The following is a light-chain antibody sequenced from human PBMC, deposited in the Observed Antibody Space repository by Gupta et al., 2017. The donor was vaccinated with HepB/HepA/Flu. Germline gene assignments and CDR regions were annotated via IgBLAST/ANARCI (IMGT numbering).Light chain of an antibody. Sequence: SSVLTQPPSVSLAPGKTARITCGGNNIGSKSVHWYQQKPGQDPVLVIYYDSDRPSEIPERFSGSNSGNTATRTISRVEAGDEDDYYCQVWDSSSWVFGGGTKLTVL. CDR1: NIGSKS. J-gene: IGLJ3*02. CDR3: QVWDSSSWV. V-gene: IGLV3-21*04. CDR2: YDS.